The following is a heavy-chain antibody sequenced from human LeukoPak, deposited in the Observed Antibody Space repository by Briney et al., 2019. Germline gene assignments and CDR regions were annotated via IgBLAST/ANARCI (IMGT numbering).Heavy chain of an antibody. V-gene: IGHV3-21*01. D-gene: IGHD6-19*01. CDR1: GFTFSSYS. Sequence: GGSLRLSCAASGFTFSSYSMNWVRQAPGKGLEWVSSISSSSSYIYYADSVKGRFTISRDNAKNSLYLQMNSLRAEDTAVYYCARVRGRGEQWLVYTPFDYWGQGTLVTVSS. CDR2: ISSSSSYI. CDR3: ARVRGRGEQWLVYTPFDY. J-gene: IGHJ4*02.